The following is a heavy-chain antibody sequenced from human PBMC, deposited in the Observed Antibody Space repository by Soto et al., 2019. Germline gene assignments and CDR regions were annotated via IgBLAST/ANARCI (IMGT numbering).Heavy chain of an antibody. Sequence: SETLSLTCTVSGGSISSYYWSWIRQPPGKGLEWIGYIYYSGSTNYNPSLKSRVTISVDTSKNQFSLKLSSVTTADTAVYYCARESVAAAGTGGFDPWGQGTLVTVSS. D-gene: IGHD6-13*01. V-gene: IGHV4-59*01. J-gene: IGHJ5*02. CDR3: ARESVAAAGTGGFDP. CDR2: IYYSGST. CDR1: GGSISSYY.